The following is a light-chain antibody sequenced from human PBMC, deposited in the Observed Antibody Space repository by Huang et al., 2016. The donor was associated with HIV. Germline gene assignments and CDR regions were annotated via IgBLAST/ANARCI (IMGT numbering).Light chain of an antibody. CDR1: QNISRY. CDR2: AAI. CDR3: QQSDRTPRT. Sequence: DIQMTQSPSSLSAFIGDRVIISCRASQNISRYLNWYQQKPGKAPKLLIYAAISLQGGVPSTFSSSGSGTDFTLTITNLQPEDSATYYCQQSDRTPRTFGQGTKLEIK. J-gene: IGKJ2*01. V-gene: IGKV1-39*01.